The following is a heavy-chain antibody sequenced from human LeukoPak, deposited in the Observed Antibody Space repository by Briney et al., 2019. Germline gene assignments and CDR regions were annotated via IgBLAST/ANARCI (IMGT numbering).Heavy chain of an antibody. D-gene: IGHD2-15*01. CDR1: GYTFTSYG. V-gene: IGHV1-18*01. CDR2: ISAYNGNT. Sequence: ASVKVSCKASGYTFTSYGISWVRQAPGQGLEWMGWISAYNGNTNYAQKLQGRVTMTTDTSTSTAYMELRGLRSDDTAVYYCARMMDIVVVVAATHRYYYGMDVWGQGTTVTVSS. J-gene: IGHJ6*02. CDR3: ARMMDIVVVVAATHRYYYGMDV.